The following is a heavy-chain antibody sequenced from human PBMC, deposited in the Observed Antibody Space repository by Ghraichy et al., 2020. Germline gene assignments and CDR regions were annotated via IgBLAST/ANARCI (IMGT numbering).Heavy chain of an antibody. J-gene: IGHJ1*01. D-gene: IGHD1-1*01. Sequence: GGSLRLSCAASGFTFSTFWMTWVRQAPGKGLEWVANIDQGGSEKHYVDSVKGRFTISRDNAKNSLYLQMNSLRVEDTAVYFCARGTANPDWGQGTLVTVSS. CDR2: IDQGGSEK. CDR1: GFTFSTFW. V-gene: IGHV3-7*03. CDR3: ARGTANPD.